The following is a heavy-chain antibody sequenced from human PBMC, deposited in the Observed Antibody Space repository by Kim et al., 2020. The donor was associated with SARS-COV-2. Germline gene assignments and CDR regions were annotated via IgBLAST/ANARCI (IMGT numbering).Heavy chain of an antibody. Sequence: GGSLRLSCAASGFTFSSYSMNWVRQAPGKGLEWVSYISSSSSTIYYADSVKGRFTISRDNAKNSLYLQMNSLRDEDTAVYYCAREFDIVVVVAATPVYYYGMDVWGQGTTVTVSS. CDR1: GFTFSSYS. CDR2: ISSSSSTI. CDR3: AREFDIVVVVAATPVYYYGMDV. V-gene: IGHV3-48*02. D-gene: IGHD2-15*01. J-gene: IGHJ6*02.